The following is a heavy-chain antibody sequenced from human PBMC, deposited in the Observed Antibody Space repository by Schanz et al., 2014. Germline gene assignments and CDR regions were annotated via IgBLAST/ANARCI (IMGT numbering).Heavy chain of an antibody. D-gene: IGHD6-13*01. V-gene: IGHV3-48*01. J-gene: IGHJ6*02. CDR1: GFTFSSYA. CDR3: ARVRRRIATPSTPSFRNYYYYAMDV. Sequence: EVQLLESGGGLVQPGGSLRLSCAASGFTFSSYAMSWVRQAPGKGLEWVSDISSGSSYANYADSVKGRFTISRDNSKNTLYLHMNTLRSEDTAVYYCARVRRRIATPSTPSFRNYYYYAMDVWGQGTTVTVSS. CDR2: ISSGSSYA.